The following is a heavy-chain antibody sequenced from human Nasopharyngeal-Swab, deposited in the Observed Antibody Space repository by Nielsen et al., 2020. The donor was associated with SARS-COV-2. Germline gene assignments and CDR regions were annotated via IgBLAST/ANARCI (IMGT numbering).Heavy chain of an antibody. CDR2: INLSGGST. J-gene: IGHJ6*02. V-gene: IGHV1-46*01. CDR1: GYTFTSYY. CDR3: ARLTAMVNRGDYYYGMDV. D-gene: IGHD5-18*01. Sequence: ASVKVSCKASGYTFTSYYMHWVRQAPGQGLEWMGIINLSGGSTSYAQKFQGRVTMTRDTSTSTVYMELSSLRSEDTAVYYCARLTAMVNRGDYYYGMDVWGQGTTVTVSS.